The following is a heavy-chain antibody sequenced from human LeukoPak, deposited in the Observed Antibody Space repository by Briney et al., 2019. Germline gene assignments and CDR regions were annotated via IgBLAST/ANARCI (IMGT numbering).Heavy chain of an antibody. J-gene: IGHJ4*02. CDR2: ISYDGSTK. CDR3: AKDERWRRSDFHGGFDY. CDR1: GFTFSSYG. Sequence: GGSLRLSCAASGFTFSSYGMHWVRQAPGKGLERVACISYDGSTKYYADSVEGRFTISRDNSKNTLYVQMNSLRAEDTAVYYCAKDERWRRSDFHGGFDYWGQGALVTVSS. D-gene: IGHD2-21*02. V-gene: IGHV3-30*18.